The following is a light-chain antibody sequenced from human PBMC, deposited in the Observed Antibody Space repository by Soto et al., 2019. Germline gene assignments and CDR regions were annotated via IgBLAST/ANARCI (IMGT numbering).Light chain of an antibody. CDR1: ESVRNN. V-gene: IGKV3-15*01. J-gene: IGKJ5*01. CDR2: GAS. CDR3: QQYNNWPTT. Sequence: EIVMTQSPATLSVSPGERATLSCRASESVRNNLAWYQHNVGQAPRILINGASTRATGVPARIIGSGSGTEFTLTISSLESEDFAVYYCQQYNNWPTTFGPGTRLEIK.